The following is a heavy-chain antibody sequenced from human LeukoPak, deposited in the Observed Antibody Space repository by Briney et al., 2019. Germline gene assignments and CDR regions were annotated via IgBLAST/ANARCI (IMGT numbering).Heavy chain of an antibody. Sequence: GSLRLSCAASGFTFSSHNMNWVRQAPGKGLEWVSYISSTSSTIYYADSVKGRFIISRDNAKNSLYLQMNSLRAEDTAMYYCAGYGSGSFWGQGTLVTVSS. D-gene: IGHD3-10*01. CDR1: GFTFSSHN. CDR2: ISSTSSTI. J-gene: IGHJ4*02. V-gene: IGHV3-48*04. CDR3: AGYGSGSF.